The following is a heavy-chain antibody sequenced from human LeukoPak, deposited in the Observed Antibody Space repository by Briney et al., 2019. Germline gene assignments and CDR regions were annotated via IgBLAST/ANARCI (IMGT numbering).Heavy chain of an antibody. D-gene: IGHD1-26*01. Sequence: SQTLSLTCTVSGGSISSGSYYWSWIRQSAEKGLEWIGRIYTTGTTNYNPSLKGRVTVSVDTSKNQFFLKLRSVTAADTAVYYCARDVGASNFDSWGQGVQVTVSS. CDR1: GGSISSGSYY. V-gene: IGHV4-61*02. CDR3: ARDVGASNFDS. CDR2: IYTTGTT. J-gene: IGHJ4*02.